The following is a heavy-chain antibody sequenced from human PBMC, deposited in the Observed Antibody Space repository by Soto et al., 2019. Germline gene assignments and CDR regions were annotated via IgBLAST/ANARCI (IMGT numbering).Heavy chain of an antibody. Sequence: LRLSCAASGFTFSSYWMHWVRQAPGEGLMWVSRINPDGSTTSYADSVKGRFTISRDNAKNTLYLQMNSLRVEDTAVYYCARVPTTVTTPGMDVWGQGTTVTVSS. V-gene: IGHV3-74*01. CDR3: ARVPTTVTTPGMDV. CDR1: GFTFSSYW. J-gene: IGHJ6*02. CDR2: INPDGSTT. D-gene: IGHD4-4*01.